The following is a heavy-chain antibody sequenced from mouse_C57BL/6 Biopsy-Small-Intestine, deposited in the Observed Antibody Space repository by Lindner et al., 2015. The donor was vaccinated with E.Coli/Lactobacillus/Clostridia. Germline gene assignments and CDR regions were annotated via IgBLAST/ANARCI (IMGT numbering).Heavy chain of an antibody. J-gene: IGHJ3*01. D-gene: IGHD2-1*01. V-gene: IGHV1-42*01. CDR2: INPSSGGT. Sequence: VQLQESGPELVKPGASVKISCKASGYSFTDYYMHWVKQSPEKSLEWIGEINPSSGGTIYNQNFKAKATLTVDKSSSTAYMHLKSLTSEDSAVYYCARCDGNSVWMAYWGQGTLVTVSA. CDR3: ARCDGNSVWMAY. CDR1: GYSFTDYY.